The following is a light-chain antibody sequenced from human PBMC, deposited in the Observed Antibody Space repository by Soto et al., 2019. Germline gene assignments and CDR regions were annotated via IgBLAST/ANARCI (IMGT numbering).Light chain of an antibody. CDR2: DVP. Sequence: IVLTQSPPTLSLSPGERATLSCSASEDVSSSLACYQQQPGQSPSLLIYDVPYNPPSISSRFSGSGSGADFTLTISSLEPDDFAVYYCQQRYNWPRTFGQGTKV. CDR3: QQRYNWPRT. CDR1: EDVSSS. V-gene: IGKV3-11*01. J-gene: IGKJ1*01.